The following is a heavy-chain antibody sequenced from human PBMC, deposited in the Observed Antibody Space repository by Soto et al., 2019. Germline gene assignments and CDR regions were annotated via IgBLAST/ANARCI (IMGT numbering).Heavy chain of an antibody. Sequence: GASVKVSCKASGYTFTSYGISWVRQMPGKGLEWMGRIDPSDSYTNYSPSFQGHVTISADKSISTAYLQWSSLKASDTAMYYCARGDYYDSSGYYFMRDYWGQGTLVTVSS. CDR2: IDPSDSYT. J-gene: IGHJ4*02. V-gene: IGHV5-10-1*01. D-gene: IGHD3-22*01. CDR3: ARGDYYDSSGYYFMRDY. CDR1: GYTFTSYG.